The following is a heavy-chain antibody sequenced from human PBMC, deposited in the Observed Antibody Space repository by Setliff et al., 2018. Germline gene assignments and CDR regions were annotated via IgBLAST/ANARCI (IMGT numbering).Heavy chain of an antibody. CDR2: SNHCGTT. D-gene: IGHD2-15*01. CDR1: DGSFNDHY. Sequence: PSETLSLTCAVYDGSFNDHYWSCLRQSPGKDLEWLGESNHCGTTNYNPSLKSRVTRSIDTSKNQFSLELSSVTAADTAMYYCARENGYCSGGACYFMFDYWGQGTLVTVSS. CDR3: ARENGYCSGGACYFMFDY. J-gene: IGHJ4*02. V-gene: IGHV4-34*01.